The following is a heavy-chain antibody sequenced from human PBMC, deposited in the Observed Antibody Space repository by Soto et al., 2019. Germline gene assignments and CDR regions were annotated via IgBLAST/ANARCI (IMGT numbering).Heavy chain of an antibody. CDR1: GYTFTSYG. CDR2: ISAYNGNT. CDR3: ASASTVTTSLFDY. V-gene: IGHV1-18*04. D-gene: IGHD4-4*01. Sequence: ASVKFSCKASGYTFTSYGISWVRQAPGQGLEWMGWISAYNGNTNYAQKLQGRVTMTTDTSTSTAYMELRSLRSDDAAVYYCASASTVTTSLFDYWGQGTLVTVSS. J-gene: IGHJ4*02.